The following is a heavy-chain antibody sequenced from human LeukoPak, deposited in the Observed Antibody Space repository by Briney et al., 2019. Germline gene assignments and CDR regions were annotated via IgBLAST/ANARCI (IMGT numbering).Heavy chain of an antibody. D-gene: IGHD3-10*01. CDR1: GGSIRGYY. V-gene: IGHV4-59*01. Sequence: SETLSLTCNVSGGSIRGYYWSWIRQSPEKGLEWIGYIYSSGSTNYNPSLKSRVTMSVDTSKNQLSLKVSSVTAADTAVYYCARVFDSGSQAYFYYMDVWGKGTTVIISS. CDR3: ARVFDSGSQAYFYYMDV. J-gene: IGHJ6*03. CDR2: IYSSGST.